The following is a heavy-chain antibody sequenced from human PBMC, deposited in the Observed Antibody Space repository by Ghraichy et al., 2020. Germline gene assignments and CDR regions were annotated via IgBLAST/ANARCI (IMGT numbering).Heavy chain of an antibody. V-gene: IGHV3-53*01. CDR1: GFTVSSNY. CDR2: IYSGGNT. J-gene: IGHJ4*02. CDR3: ARENYYGSGRGFDY. D-gene: IGHD3-10*01. Sequence: GESLNISCAVSGFTVSSNYMSWVRQAPGKGLEWVSVIYSGGNTYYAGSVKGRFTISRDNSKNTLYLQMNSLRAEDTAVYYCARENYYGSGRGFDYWGQGTLVTVSS.